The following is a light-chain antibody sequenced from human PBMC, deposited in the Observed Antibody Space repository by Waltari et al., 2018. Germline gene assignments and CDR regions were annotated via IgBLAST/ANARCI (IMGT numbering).Light chain of an antibody. CDR2: AAS. CDR1: QSVRSN. V-gene: IGKV3-15*01. J-gene: IGKJ4*01. CDR3: QQYNNWPLT. Sequence: EIVMTQFPATLSVPPGERATLSCRASQSVRSNFAWYQQKPGQAPRLLIYAASTRATGIPASFSGSGAGTEFTLTISSLQSEDFAVYYCQQYNNWPLTFGGGTKVEIK.